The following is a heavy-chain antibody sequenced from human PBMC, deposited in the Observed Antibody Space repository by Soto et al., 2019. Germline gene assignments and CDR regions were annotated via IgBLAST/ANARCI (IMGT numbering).Heavy chain of an antibody. CDR2: IIPILGIA. D-gene: IGHD6-6*01. J-gene: IGHJ1*01. CDR1: GGTFSSYT. V-gene: IGHV1-69*02. CDR3: ASYRSSSSGSAEYFQH. Sequence: QVQLVQSGAEVKKPGSSVKVSCKASGGTFSSYTISWVRQAPGQGLEWMGRIIPILGIANYAQKFQGRVTITADKSTSTAYMELSSLRSEDTAVYYCASYRSSSSGSAEYFQHWGQGTLVTLSS.